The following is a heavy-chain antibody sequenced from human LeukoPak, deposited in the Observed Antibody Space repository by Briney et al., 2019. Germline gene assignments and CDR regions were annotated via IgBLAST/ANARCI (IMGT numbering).Heavy chain of an antibody. J-gene: IGHJ5*02. Sequence: GESLQISCKGSGYSFTSYWIGWVRQMPGKGLELMGIIYPGYSDTRYSPSFQGQVTISDDKTISTDYLQWSSLKASDTAMYYCARTNYGSNPSWFDPWGQGTLVTVSS. CDR1: GYSFTSYW. V-gene: IGHV5-51*01. CDR3: ARTNYGSNPSWFDP. CDR2: IYPGYSDT. D-gene: IGHD4-23*01.